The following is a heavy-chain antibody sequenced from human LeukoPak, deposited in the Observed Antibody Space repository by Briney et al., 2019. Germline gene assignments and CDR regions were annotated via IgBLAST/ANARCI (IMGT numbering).Heavy chain of an antibody. CDR1: GYTFTGYY. Sequence: ASVKVSCKASGYTFTGYYMHWVRQAPGQGLEWMGWINPNNGDTNFAQKFQGRVAMTRDTSMNTVYMELSSLRSDDTAVYYCARRGYEFSDLYNWGQGTLVTVSS. CDR2: INPNNGDT. D-gene: IGHD3/OR15-3a*01. CDR3: ARRGYEFSDLYN. V-gene: IGHV1-2*02. J-gene: IGHJ1*01.